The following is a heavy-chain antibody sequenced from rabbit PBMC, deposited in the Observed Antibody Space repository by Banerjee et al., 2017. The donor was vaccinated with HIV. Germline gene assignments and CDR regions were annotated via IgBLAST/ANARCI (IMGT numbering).Heavy chain of an antibody. V-gene: IGHV1S45*01. Sequence: QEQLEESGGDLVKPEGSLTLTCTASGFSFSNKYVMCWVRQAPGKGLEWIASITIDDNTYYASWAKGRFTISKTSWTTVTLQMTSLTAADTATYFCARDLAGVIGWNFGLWGQGTLVTVS. J-gene: IGHJ4*01. D-gene: IGHD4-1*01. CDR3: ARDLAGVIGWNFGL. CDR2: ITIDDNT. CDR1: GFSFSNKYV.